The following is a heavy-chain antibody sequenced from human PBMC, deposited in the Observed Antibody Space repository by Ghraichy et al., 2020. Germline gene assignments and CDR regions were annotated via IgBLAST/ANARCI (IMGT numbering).Heavy chain of an antibody. D-gene: IGHD4-17*01. CDR3: ARGRDGDYVDEGDWFDP. J-gene: IGHJ5*02. Sequence: GGSLRLSCAASGFTFSSYSMNWFRQAPGKGLEWVSSISSSSSYIYYADSVKGRFTISRDNAKNSLYLQMNSLRAEDTAVYYCARGRDGDYVDEGDWFDPWGQGTLVTVSS. CDR2: ISSSSSYI. V-gene: IGHV3-21*01. CDR1: GFTFSSYS.